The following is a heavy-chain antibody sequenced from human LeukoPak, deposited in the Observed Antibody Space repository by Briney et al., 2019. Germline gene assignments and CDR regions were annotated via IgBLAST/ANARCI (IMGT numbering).Heavy chain of an antibody. CDR1: GFTFSSYA. CDR3: ARVVMVRVQPDYYGMDV. CDR2: ISYDGSNK. Sequence: PGGSLRLSCAASGFTFSSYAMHWVRQAPGKGLEWVAVISYDGSNKYYADSVKGRFTISRDNSKNTLYLQMNSLRAEDTAVYYCARVVMVRVQPDYYGMDVWGQGTTVTVSS. J-gene: IGHJ6*02. D-gene: IGHD3-10*01. V-gene: IGHV3-30-3*01.